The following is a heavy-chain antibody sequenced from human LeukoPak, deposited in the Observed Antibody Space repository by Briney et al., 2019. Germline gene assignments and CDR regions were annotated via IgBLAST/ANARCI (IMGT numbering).Heavy chain of an antibody. CDR2: IIPIFGIA. V-gene: IGHV1-69*04. CDR3: ARDPAVYNWNSLNGMDV. CDR1: GGTFSSYA. Sequence: ASVTVSCKGSGGTFSSYAISRVRQPPGQGLEWMGSIIPIFGIANYAQKFQGRFTITADKSTSTAYMELSSLRSEDTAVYYCARDPAVYNWNSLNGMDVWGQGTTVTVSS. D-gene: IGHD1-7*01. J-gene: IGHJ6*02.